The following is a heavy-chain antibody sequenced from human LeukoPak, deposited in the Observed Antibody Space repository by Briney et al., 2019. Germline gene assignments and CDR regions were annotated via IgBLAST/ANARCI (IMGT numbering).Heavy chain of an antibody. Sequence: GGSLSLSCAASGFTFSSYWMSWVRQAPGKGLEWVAYIRPDGNEKFYMDSVRGRFTISRDNAKNSLYLQMDSLRVDDTAVYYCARGRGFDSWGQGALVTISS. V-gene: IGHV3-7*01. CDR1: GFTFSSYW. J-gene: IGHJ4*02. CDR2: IRPDGNEK. CDR3: ARGRGFDS.